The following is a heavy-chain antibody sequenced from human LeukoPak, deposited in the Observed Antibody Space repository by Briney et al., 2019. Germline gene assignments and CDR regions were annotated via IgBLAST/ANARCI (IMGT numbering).Heavy chain of an antibody. CDR1: GFTFSSYG. D-gene: IGHD3-10*01. CDR3: AKDRYYGSGSFFDY. Sequence: GGSLRLSCAASGFTFSSYGMHWVRQAPGKGLEWVAVIPYDGSNKYYADSVKGRFTISRDNSKNTLYLQMNSLRAEDTAVYYCAKDRYYGSGSFFDYWGQGTLVTVSS. V-gene: IGHV3-30*18. J-gene: IGHJ4*02. CDR2: IPYDGSNK.